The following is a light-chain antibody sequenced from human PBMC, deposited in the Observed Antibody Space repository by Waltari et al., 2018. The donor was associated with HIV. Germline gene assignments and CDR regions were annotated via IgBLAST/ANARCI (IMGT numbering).Light chain of an antibody. V-gene: IGLV2-23*01. CDR2: EGS. CDR3: CSYAGSSTLV. CDR1: SSDVGSYNV. Sequence: QSALTQPASVSGSPGQSITIPCTGTSSDVGSYNVVSWYQPPPGKAPKLMIYEGSKRPSGVSNRFSGSKSGNTASLTISGLQAEDEADYYCCSYAGSSTLVFGGGTKLTVL. J-gene: IGLJ3*02.